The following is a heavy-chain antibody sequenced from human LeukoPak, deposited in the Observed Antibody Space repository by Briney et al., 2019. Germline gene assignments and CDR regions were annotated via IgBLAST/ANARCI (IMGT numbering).Heavy chain of an antibody. CDR3: ARVVRREHWGYSYGYGAFDI. CDR1: GYTFTSYG. CDR2: ISAYNGNT. Sequence: GASVKVSCKASGYTFTSYGISWVRQAPGQGLEWMGWISAYNGNTNYAQKLQGRVTMTTDTSTSTAYMELRSLRSDDTAVYYCARVVRREHWGYSYGYGAFDIWGQGTMVTVSS. D-gene: IGHD5-18*01. J-gene: IGHJ3*02. V-gene: IGHV1-18*01.